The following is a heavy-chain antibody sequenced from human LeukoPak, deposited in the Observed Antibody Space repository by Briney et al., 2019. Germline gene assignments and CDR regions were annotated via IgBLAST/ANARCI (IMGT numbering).Heavy chain of an antibody. V-gene: IGHV1-46*01. D-gene: IGHD2-2*01. Sequence: ASVKVSCKASGYTFTSYYMHWVRQAPGQGLEWMGIINPSGGSTSYAQKFQGRVTMTRDTSTSTVYMELSSLRSEDTAVYYCARESVVVPAAPQNNWFDPWGQGTLVTVSS. CDR3: ARESVVVPAAPQNNWFDP. J-gene: IGHJ5*02. CDR1: GYTFTSYY. CDR2: INPSGGST.